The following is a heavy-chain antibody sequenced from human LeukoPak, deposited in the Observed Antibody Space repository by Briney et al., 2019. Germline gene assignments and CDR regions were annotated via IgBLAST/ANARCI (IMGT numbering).Heavy chain of an antibody. CDR2: IIPILGIV. V-gene: IGHV1-69*04. Sequence: SVTVSCKASGGTFSSYAINWVRQAPGQGLEWMGRIIPILGIVNYAQRFQGSVTITADKATSTAYMELNSLRSEDTAVFYCARETLGAVGGPHFDYWGQGTLVTVSS. D-gene: IGHD3-16*01. CDR1: GGTFSSYA. J-gene: IGHJ4*02. CDR3: ARETLGAVGGPHFDY.